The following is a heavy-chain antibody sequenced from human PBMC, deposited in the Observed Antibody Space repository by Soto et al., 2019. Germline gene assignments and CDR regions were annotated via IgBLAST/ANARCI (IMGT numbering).Heavy chain of an antibody. J-gene: IGHJ3*02. Sequence: QVQLVQSGPEVKKFGASVKVSCKASGYTFTDHYLHWVRQAPGQGLECLGWINPNTGGTDSAQRFQGRVTMTRDTSIRIAYMELSRLTSDDTAMYYCTRARWAGTSDAFDIWGQGTMVTVS. CDR2: INPNTGGT. CDR3: TRARWAGTSDAFDI. CDR1: GYTFTDHY. D-gene: IGHD6-19*01. V-gene: IGHV1-2*02.